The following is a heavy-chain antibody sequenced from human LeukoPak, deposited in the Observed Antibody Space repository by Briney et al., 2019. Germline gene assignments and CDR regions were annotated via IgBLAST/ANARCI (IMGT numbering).Heavy chain of an antibody. CDR2: IKQDGSEK. D-gene: IGHD4-17*01. CDR1: GFTFSRYW. Sequence: GGPLRLSCAASGFTFSRYWKSWVRQSPGKALEWVANIKQDGSEKYYVDSVKGRFTISRDNAKNSLYLQMNSLRAEDTAVYYCAGRTPGAYFDYWGEGTLVTVSS. CDR3: AGRTPGAYFDY. V-gene: IGHV3-7*03. J-gene: IGHJ4*02.